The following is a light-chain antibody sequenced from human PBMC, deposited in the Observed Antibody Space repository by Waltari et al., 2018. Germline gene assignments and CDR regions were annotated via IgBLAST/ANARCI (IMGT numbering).Light chain of an antibody. CDR3: AMWDSSLRVVV. CDR2: DKD. CDR1: SSNIGSNF. J-gene: IGLJ2*01. Sequence: QSVLTQPPSVSAAPGQTVTISCSGGSSNIGSNFVSWYQQLPGTAPKFLIYDKDKRTSGIPDRFAGYKSGTAATLGITGRQTGDEADYYCAMWDSSLRVVVFGGGTKLTVL. V-gene: IGLV1-51*01.